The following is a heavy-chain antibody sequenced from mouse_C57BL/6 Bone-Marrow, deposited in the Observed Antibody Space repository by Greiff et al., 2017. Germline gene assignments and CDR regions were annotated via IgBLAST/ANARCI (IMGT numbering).Heavy chain of an antibody. CDR1: GFTFSDFY. V-gene: IGHV7-1*01. D-gene: IGHD2-4*01. J-gene: IGHJ3*01. CDR2: SRNKANDYTT. CDR3: ARDAGDYAWFAY. Sequence: EVHLVESGGGLVQSGRSLRLSCATSGFTFSDFYMEWVRQAPGKGLEWIAASRNKANDYTTEYSASVKGRFIVSRDTSQSILYLQMNDLRAEDTAIYYCARDAGDYAWFAYWGQGTLVTVSA.